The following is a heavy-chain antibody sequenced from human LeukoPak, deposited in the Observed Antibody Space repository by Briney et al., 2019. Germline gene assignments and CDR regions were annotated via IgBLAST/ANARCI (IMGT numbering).Heavy chain of an antibody. CDR2: ISSSSSYI. V-gene: IGHV3-21*01. D-gene: IGHD1-20*01. CDR1: GFTFSSYS. CDR3: ARARITGTTLPVDY. J-gene: IGHJ4*02. Sequence: PGGSLRLPCAASGFTFSSYSMNWVRQAPGKGLEWVSTISSSSSYIYYADSVKGRFTISRDNAKNSLYLQMNSLRAEDTAVYYCARARITGTTLPVDYWGQGTPVTVSS.